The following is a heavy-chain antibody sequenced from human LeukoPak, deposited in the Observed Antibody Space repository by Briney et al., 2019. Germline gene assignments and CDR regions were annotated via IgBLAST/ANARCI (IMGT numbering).Heavy chain of an antibody. CDR2: ISAYNGNT. Sequence: GASVKVSCKASGYIYTSYGITWVRQAPGQGLEWMGWISAYNGNTDYAQKLQGRVTMTTDTSTSTVYMELRSLRSDDTAVYYCARDYDYVWGSYRHTPDYWGQGTLVTVSS. CDR3: ARDYDYVWGSYRHTPDY. V-gene: IGHV1-18*01. D-gene: IGHD3-16*02. CDR1: GYIYTSYG. J-gene: IGHJ4*02.